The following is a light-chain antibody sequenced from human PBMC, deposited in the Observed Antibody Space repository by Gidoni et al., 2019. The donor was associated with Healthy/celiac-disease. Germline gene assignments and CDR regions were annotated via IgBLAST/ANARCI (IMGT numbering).Light chain of an antibody. J-gene: IGLJ1*01. V-gene: IGLV1-40*01. Sequence: QSVLTQPPSVSVAPGQRVTISCTGSSSNIGAGYDVHWYQQLPGTAPKLLIYGNSNRPSGVPDRFSGSKSGTSASLAITGLQAEDEADYYCQSYDSSLSVYVFGTGTKVTVL. CDR3: QSYDSSLSVYV. CDR2: GNS. CDR1: SSNIGAGYD.